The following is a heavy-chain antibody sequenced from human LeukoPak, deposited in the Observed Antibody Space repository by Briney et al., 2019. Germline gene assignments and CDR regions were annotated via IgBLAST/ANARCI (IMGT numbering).Heavy chain of an antibody. Sequence: PSETLSLTCTVSGGSISSGSYYWGWIRQPAGKGLEWIGRMYTSGSTNYNPSLKSRVTISVDTSKNQFSLKLSSVTAADTAVYYCASSRELLLSYWGQGTLVTVSS. CDR3: ASSRELLLSY. V-gene: IGHV4-61*02. CDR2: MYTSGST. CDR1: GGSISSGSYY. D-gene: IGHD1-26*01. J-gene: IGHJ4*02.